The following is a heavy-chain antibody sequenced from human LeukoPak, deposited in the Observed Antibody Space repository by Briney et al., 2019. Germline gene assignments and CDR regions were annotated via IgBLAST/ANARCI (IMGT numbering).Heavy chain of an antibody. CDR2: IHYSGST. CDR1: GDSISIYY. D-gene: IGHD3-10*01. CDR3: ANMDYGSGSYYFDY. Sequence: SETLSLTCTVSGDSISIYYWNWIRQPPGKGLEWIGYIHYSGSTNYNPSLKSRVTISVDTSKNQFSLKLSSMTAADTAVYYCANMDYGSGSYYFDYWGQGTLVTVSS. J-gene: IGHJ4*02. V-gene: IGHV4-59*01.